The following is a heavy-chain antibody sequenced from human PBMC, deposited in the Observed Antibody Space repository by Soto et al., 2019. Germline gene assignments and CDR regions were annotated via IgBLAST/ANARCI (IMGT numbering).Heavy chain of an antibody. CDR2: IYYSGST. J-gene: IGHJ6*03. CDR3: ARQSIAAYPGGYYYYMDV. Sequence: SETLSLTCTVSGGSISSYYWSWIRQPPGKGLEWIGYIYYSGSTNYNPSLKSRVTISVDTSKNQFSLKLSSVTAADTAVYYCARQSIAAYPGGYYYYMDVWGKGTTVTVSS. D-gene: IGHD6-6*01. CDR1: GGSISSYY. V-gene: IGHV4-59*08.